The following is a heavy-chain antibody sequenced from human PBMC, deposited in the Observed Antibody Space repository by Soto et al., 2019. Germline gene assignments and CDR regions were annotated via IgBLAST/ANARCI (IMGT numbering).Heavy chain of an antibody. Sequence: GGSLTLSCAASGFTFSSYAMSWVRQAPGKGLEWVSAISGSGGSTYYADSVKGRFTISRDNSKNTLYLQMNSLRAEDTAVYYCAKRPDYGPLGYFDYWGQGTLVTVSS. CDR2: ISGSGGST. D-gene: IGHD4-17*01. CDR3: AKRPDYGPLGYFDY. V-gene: IGHV3-23*01. CDR1: GFTFSSYA. J-gene: IGHJ4*02.